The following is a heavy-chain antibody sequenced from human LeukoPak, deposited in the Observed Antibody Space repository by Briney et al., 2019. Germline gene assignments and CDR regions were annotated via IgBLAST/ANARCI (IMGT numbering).Heavy chain of an antibody. Sequence: GGSLRLSCAASGSTFSSYAMSWVRQAPGKGLEWVSAISGSGGSTYYADSVKGRFTISRDNSKNTLYLQMNSLRAEDTAVYYRAKTPGGIGSGWYCDYWGQGTLVTVSS. V-gene: IGHV3-23*01. CDR1: GSTFSSYA. CDR2: ISGSGGST. D-gene: IGHD6-19*01. CDR3: AKTPGGIGSGWYCDY. J-gene: IGHJ4*02.